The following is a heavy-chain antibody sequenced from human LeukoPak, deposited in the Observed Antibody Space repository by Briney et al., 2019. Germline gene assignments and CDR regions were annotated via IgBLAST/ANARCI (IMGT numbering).Heavy chain of an antibody. J-gene: IGHJ6*02. CDR3: AGRGGYYGSGSYYNGLRNYYYYGMDV. D-gene: IGHD3-10*01. CDR2: INHSGST. V-gene: IGHV4-34*01. CDR1: GGSFSGYY. Sequence: PSETLSHTCAVYGGSFSGYYWSWIRQPPGKGLEWIGEINHSGSTNYNPSLKGRVTISVDTSKNQFSLKLSSVTAADTAVYYCAGRGGYYGSGSYYNGLRNYYYYGMDVWGQGTTVTVSS.